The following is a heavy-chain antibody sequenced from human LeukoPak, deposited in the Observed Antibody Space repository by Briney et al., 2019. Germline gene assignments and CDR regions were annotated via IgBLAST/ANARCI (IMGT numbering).Heavy chain of an antibody. CDR3: AKKGYGDYVVRSAFDI. Sequence: GASVKVSCKASRFTFSSYAMSWVRQAPGKGLEWVSAITGSGGSTYYADSVKGRFTISRDNSKNTLYLQMNSLRAEDTAVYYCAKKGYGDYVVRSAFDIWGQGTMVTVSS. CDR2: ITGSGGST. J-gene: IGHJ3*02. CDR1: RFTFSSYA. V-gene: IGHV3-23*01. D-gene: IGHD4-17*01.